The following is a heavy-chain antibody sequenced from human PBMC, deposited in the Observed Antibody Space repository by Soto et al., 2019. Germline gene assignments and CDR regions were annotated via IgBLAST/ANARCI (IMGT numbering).Heavy chain of an antibody. CDR3: AKGGAAAQPGDYYCMDI. J-gene: IGHJ6*02. D-gene: IGHD6-13*01. CDR1: GFTFGDYA. Sequence: GGSLRLSCAASGFTFGDYAMHWVRQAPGKGLEWVGLIRWNAGSAYSADAVEGRFTISRDNSKNSMYLQMNSLRAEDTALYYCAKGGAAAQPGDYYCMDIWGQGTTVTVSS. V-gene: IGHV3-43D*04. CDR2: IRWNAGSA.